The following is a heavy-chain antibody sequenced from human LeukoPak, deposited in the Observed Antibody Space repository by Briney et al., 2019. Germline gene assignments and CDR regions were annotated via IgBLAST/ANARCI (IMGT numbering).Heavy chain of an antibody. V-gene: IGHV4-34*01. CDR3: ARTSYYDFWSGYYIYNWFGP. CDR1: GGSFSGYY. J-gene: IGHJ5*02. D-gene: IGHD3-3*01. CDR2: INHSGST. Sequence: SETLSLTCAVYGGSFSGYYWSWIRQPPGKGLEWIGEINHSGSTNYNPSLKSRVTISVDTSKNQFSLKLSSVTAADTAVYYCARTSYYDFWSGYYIYNWFGPWGQGTLVTVSS.